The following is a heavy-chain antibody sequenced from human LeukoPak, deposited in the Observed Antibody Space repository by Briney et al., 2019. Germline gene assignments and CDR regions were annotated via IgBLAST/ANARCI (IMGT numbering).Heavy chain of an antibody. Sequence: ASVKVSCKASGYTFTGYYMHWVRQAPGQGLEWMGWINPTSGGTNYAQKFQGRVTMTRDTSISTAYMELCSLRSDDAAFYYCATALSLADFDYWGQGTLVTVSS. D-gene: IGHD3-16*01. J-gene: IGHJ4*02. CDR2: INPTSGGT. CDR3: ATALSLADFDY. V-gene: IGHV1-2*02. CDR1: GYTFTGYY.